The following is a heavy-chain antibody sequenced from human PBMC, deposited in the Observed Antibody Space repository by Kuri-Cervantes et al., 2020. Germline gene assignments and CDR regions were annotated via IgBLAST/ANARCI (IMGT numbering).Heavy chain of an antibody. CDR3: ARGVRWFRESAGRQYYYYYYMDV. D-gene: IGHD3-10*01. J-gene: IGHJ6*03. CDR1: GGTFSSYA. Sequence: ASVKVSCKASGGTFSSYAISWVRQAPGQGLEWMGIINPSGGSTSYAQKFQGRVTMTRDTSTSTVYMELSSLRSEDTAVYYCARGVRWFRESAGRQYYYYYYMDVWGKGTTVTVSS. V-gene: IGHV1-46*01. CDR2: INPSGGST.